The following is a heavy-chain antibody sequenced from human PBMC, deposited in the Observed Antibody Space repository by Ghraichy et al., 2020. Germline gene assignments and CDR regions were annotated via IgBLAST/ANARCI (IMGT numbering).Heavy chain of an antibody. J-gene: IGHJ4*02. D-gene: IGHD2-8*02. CDR2: IIPIFGTA. CDR3: ARTRGIPGGFDY. CDR1: GGTFSSYA. Sequence: SVKVSCKTAGGTFSSYAISWVRQAPGQGLEWMGGIIPIFGTANYAQKFQGRVTITADESTSTAYMELSSLRSEDTAVYYCARTRGIPGGFDYWGQGTLVTVSS. V-gene: IGHV1-69*13.